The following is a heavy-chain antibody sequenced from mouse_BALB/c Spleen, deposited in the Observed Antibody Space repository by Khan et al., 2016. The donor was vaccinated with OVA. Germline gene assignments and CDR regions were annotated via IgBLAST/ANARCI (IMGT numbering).Heavy chain of an antibody. CDR3: GRVGFNGTMDS. CDR2: INTYTGEP. Sequence: QIQLVQSGPEVKRPGETVKISCKASGYTFTTFGMNWVRQAPGKGLKWMGWINTYTGEPTYADDFKGRFAFSLETSASTAYLQINNLKNEDTATYFGGRVGFNGTMDSWGQGTSVTVSS. V-gene: IGHV9-3-1*01. J-gene: IGHJ4*01. CDR1: GYTFTTFG.